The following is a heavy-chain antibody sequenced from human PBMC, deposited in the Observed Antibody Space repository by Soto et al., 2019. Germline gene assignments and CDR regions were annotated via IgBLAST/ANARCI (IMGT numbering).Heavy chain of an antibody. D-gene: IGHD2-8*01. Sequence: QVQLVQSGAEVRKPGASVKVSCKVSGYSLTELSIHWVRQAPGKGPEWMGGFDPEDGEIKFAQNFQGRVTMTEDTPTDPAYMELSSLRSEDTAIYYCATGLHHLVNLYYCALWGQGTLVTVSS. CDR1: GYSLTELS. CDR2: FDPEDGEI. CDR3: ATGLHHLVNLYYCAL. V-gene: IGHV1-24*01. J-gene: IGHJ4*02.